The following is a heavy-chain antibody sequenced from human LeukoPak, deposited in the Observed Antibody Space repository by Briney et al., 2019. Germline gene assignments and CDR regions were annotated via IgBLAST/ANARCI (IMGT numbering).Heavy chain of an antibody. D-gene: IGHD5-24*01. V-gene: IGHV4-59*08. CDR2: IYYSGST. CDR1: GGSISGYY. Sequence: SETLSLTCIVTGGSISGYYWSWIRQPPGKGLEWIGYIYYSGSTNYNPSLKSRVTTSVDTSKNQFSLKLSSVTAADTAVYYCAKSVDDYNPRAFDIWGQGTMVTVSS. J-gene: IGHJ3*02. CDR3: AKSVDDYNPRAFDI.